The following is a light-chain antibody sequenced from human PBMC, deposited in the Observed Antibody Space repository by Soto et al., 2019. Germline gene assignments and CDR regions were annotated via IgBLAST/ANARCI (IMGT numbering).Light chain of an antibody. CDR2: STS. Sequence: QAVVTQEPSLTMSPGGTVTLTCASSTGAVTSGYYPNWFQQKPGQAPGALIYSTSNRHSWTPARFSGSLLGGKAALTVSGVQPEDEAEYYCLLFDVSVWVFGGGTKLTVL. CDR3: LLFDVSVWV. CDR1: TGAVTSGYY. V-gene: IGLV7-43*01. J-gene: IGLJ3*02.